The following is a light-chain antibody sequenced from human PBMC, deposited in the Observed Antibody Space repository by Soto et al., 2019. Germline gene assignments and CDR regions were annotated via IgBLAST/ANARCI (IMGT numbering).Light chain of an antibody. J-gene: IGKJ5*01. Sequence: EVLRTQYTDTLSLSPGETATLSWRAAQSVGTRLAWYQHKTGQAPRLLISGASSRATGIPDRFTGSGSETSFTLTISRLEPEDFALYYCQHYQSGHPIAFGQGTRLEIK. CDR3: QHYQSGHPIA. CDR1: QSVGTR. V-gene: IGKV3-20*01. CDR2: GAS.